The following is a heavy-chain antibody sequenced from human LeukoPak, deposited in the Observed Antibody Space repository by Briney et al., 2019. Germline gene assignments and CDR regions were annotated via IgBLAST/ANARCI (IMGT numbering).Heavy chain of an antibody. CDR1: GYILTELS. J-gene: IGHJ4*02. CDR2: FDPEDGET. V-gene: IGHV1-24*01. D-gene: IGHD6-19*01. Sequence: GASVKVSCKVSGYILTELSMHWVRQAPGKGLEWMGGFDPEDGETIYAQKFQGRVIMTEDTSTDTAYMELSSLRSDDTAVYYCARASSGWYHRFDYWGQGTLVTVSS. CDR3: ARASSGWYHRFDY.